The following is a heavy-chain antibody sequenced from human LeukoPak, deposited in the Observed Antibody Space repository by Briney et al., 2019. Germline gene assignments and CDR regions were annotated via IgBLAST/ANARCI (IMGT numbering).Heavy chain of an antibody. D-gene: IGHD2-15*01. CDR2: IIPILGIA. J-gene: IGHJ6*02. CDR3: ARGEVVAATPRGVLLRYGMDV. V-gene: IGHV1-69*04. Sequence: SVKVSCKASGGTFSSYAISWVRQAPGQGLEWMGRIIPILGIANYAQKFQGRVTITADKSTSTAYMELSSLRSEDTAVYYCARGEVVAATPRGVLLRYGMDVWGQGTTVTVSS. CDR1: GGTFSSYA.